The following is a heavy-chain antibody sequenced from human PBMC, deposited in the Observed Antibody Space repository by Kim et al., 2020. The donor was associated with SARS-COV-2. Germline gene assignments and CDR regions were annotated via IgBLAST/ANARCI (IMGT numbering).Heavy chain of an antibody. D-gene: IGHD3-3*01. CDR1: GGSISSSSYY. Sequence: SETLSLTCTVSGGSISSSSYYWGWIRQPPGKGLEWIGSIYYSGSTYYNPSLKSRVTISVDTSKNQFSLKLSSVTAADTAVYYCARHDDFWSGYYWWFDPWGQGTLVTVSS. J-gene: IGHJ5*02. CDR2: IYYSGST. CDR3: ARHDDFWSGYYWWFDP. V-gene: IGHV4-39*01.